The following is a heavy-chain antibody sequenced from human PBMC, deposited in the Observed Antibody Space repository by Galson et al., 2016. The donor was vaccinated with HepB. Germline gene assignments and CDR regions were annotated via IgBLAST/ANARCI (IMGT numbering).Heavy chain of an antibody. CDR1: NGSIIGSNW. D-gene: IGHD6-6*01. Sequence: ETLSLTCAVSNGSIIGSNWWNWVRQPPGTGLEWIGELYHSGSTNYNTSLTSRVTISIDKSRNQLSLRLTSVTAADTAVYYCAARVSSSSQLDYWGQGMLVTVSS. CDR3: AARVSSSSQLDY. CDR2: LYHSGST. V-gene: IGHV4-4*02. J-gene: IGHJ4*02.